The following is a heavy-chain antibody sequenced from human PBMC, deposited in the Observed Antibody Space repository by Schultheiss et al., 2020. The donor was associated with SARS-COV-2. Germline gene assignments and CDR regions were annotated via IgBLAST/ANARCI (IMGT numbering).Heavy chain of an antibody. CDR3: AKGAVAGDDAFDL. J-gene: IGHJ3*01. D-gene: IGHD6-19*01. CDR2: IWYDGSNK. CDR1: GFTFSSYD. V-gene: IGHV3-33*08. Sequence: GESLKISCAACGFTFSSYDMHWVRQATGKGLEWVAVIWYDGSNKYYADSVKGRFTMSRDNSRNTLYLQMHILRPEDTAVYYCAKGAVAGDDAFDLWGQGTLVTVSS.